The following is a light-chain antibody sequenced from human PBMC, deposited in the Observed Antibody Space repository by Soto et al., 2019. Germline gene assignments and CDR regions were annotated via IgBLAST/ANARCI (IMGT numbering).Light chain of an antibody. J-gene: IGKJ1*01. CDR2: GAS. CDR3: QQYNNWPPKT. Sequence: MTQSPSSLSASPGERATLSCRASQSVSSNLAWYQQKPGQAPRLLIYGASTRATGIPARFSGSGSGTEFTLTISSLQSEDFAVYYCQQYNNWPPKTFGQGTKVDIK. CDR1: QSVSSN. V-gene: IGKV3D-15*01.